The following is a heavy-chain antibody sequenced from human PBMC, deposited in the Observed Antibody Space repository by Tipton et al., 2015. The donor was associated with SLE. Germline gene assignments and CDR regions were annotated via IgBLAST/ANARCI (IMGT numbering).Heavy chain of an antibody. Sequence: TLSLTCTVSGGSVSSYYWGWIRQPPGKGLEWIGYMYYTGNNNYNPSLRSRVTISLDTSKNQFSLKVTSVTAADTAVYYCARVLGAYGNYYYYYMDVWGKGTTVTISS. J-gene: IGHJ6*03. CDR2: MYYTGNN. CDR1: GGSVSSYY. CDR3: ARVLGAYGNYYYYYMDV. D-gene: IGHD3-16*01. V-gene: IGHV4-59*02.